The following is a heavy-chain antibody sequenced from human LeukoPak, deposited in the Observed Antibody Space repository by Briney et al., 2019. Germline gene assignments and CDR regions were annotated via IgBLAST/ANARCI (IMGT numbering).Heavy chain of an antibody. J-gene: IGHJ4*02. CDR3: ARSDLLTGSPLFY. CDR1: GYTFTSYY. D-gene: IGHD3-9*01. CDR2: INPFAGDT. V-gene: IGHV1-46*01. Sequence: ASVKVSCKASGYTFTSYYMHWVRQAPGQGLGWMGIINPFAGDTNYAQKFHGRVTMTRDTSTSTVSMELNSLRSEDTALYYCARSDLLTGSPLFYWGQGTLVTVSS.